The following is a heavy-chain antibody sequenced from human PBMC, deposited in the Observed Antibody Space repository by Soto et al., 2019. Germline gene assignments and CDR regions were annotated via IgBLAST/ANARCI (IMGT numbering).Heavy chain of an antibody. D-gene: IGHD2-21*02. V-gene: IGHV4-34*01. CDR3: ATATVTSFWFDS. CDR2: INHSGTT. Sequence: QVQLQQWGAGLLKPAQTLSLTCATYGESFSGHYWSWLRQLPGKGLEWIGEINHSGTTNYNSSLKSRVSIELDTSKKQFTLRLTSVTVADTAVYFCATATVTSFWFDSWGQGTLVTVSS. CDR1: GESFSGHY. J-gene: IGHJ5*01.